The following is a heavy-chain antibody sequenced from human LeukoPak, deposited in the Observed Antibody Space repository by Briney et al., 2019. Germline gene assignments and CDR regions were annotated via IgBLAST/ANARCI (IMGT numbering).Heavy chain of an antibody. Sequence: SETLSLTCTVSGGSISSSSYYWGWIRQPPGKGLEWIGSIYYSGSTYYNPSLKSRVTISVDTSKNQFSLKLSSVTAADTAVYYCARPDYYDSSGALAFDIWGQGTMVTVSS. CDR2: IYYSGST. J-gene: IGHJ3*02. CDR3: ARPDYYDSSGALAFDI. CDR1: GGSISSSSYY. D-gene: IGHD3-22*01. V-gene: IGHV4-39*07.